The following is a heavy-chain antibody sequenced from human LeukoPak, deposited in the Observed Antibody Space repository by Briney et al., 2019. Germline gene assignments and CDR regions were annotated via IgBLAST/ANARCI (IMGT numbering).Heavy chain of an antibody. CDR1: GFTFSSYG. Sequence: GESLRLSCAASGFTFSSYGMHWVRQAPGKGLEWVAVISYDGSNKYYADSVKGRFTISRDNSKTTLYLQMNSLRAEDTAVYYCAKQFDSTWYHFDSWSQGTLVTVSS. CDR2: ISYDGSNK. V-gene: IGHV3-30*18. J-gene: IGHJ4*02. D-gene: IGHD6-13*01. CDR3: AKQFDSTWYHFDS.